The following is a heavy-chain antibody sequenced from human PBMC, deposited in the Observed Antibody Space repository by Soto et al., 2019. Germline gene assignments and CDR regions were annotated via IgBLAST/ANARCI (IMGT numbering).Heavy chain of an antibody. Sequence: EVQLVETGGGLIQPGGSLRLSCAASGFTVSSNSMSWVRQAPGKGLEWVSVIYSGGSTYYADSVKGRFTISRDNSKNTLYLQMNSLRAEDTAVYYCARDMYYYDSIGAFDIWGQGTMVTVSS. CDR2: IYSGGST. D-gene: IGHD3-22*01. V-gene: IGHV3-53*02. CDR3: ARDMYYYDSIGAFDI. J-gene: IGHJ3*02. CDR1: GFTVSSNS.